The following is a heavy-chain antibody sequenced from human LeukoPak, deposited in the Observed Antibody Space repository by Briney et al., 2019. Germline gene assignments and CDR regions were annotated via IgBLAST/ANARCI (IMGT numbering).Heavy chain of an antibody. CDR1: GFTFSSYS. D-gene: IGHD1-1*01. J-gene: IGHJ6*03. CDR2: ISSSSSYI. Sequence: GGSLRLSCAASGFTFSSYSMNWVRQAPGKGLEWVSSISSSSSYIYYADSVKGRFTISRDNAKNSLYLQMNSLRAEDTAVYYCASPALPQLEGSPYYYYYMDVWGKGTTVTVSS. V-gene: IGHV3-21*01. CDR3: ASPALPQLEGSPYYYYYMDV.